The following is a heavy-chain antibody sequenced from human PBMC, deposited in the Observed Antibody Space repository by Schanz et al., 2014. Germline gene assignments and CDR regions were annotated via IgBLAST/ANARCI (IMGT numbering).Heavy chain of an antibody. V-gene: IGHV3-74*03. D-gene: IGHD3-9*01. CDR3: AKDHAGSDILTALGN. J-gene: IGHJ4*02. Sequence: AQLVESGGGVVQPGRSLRLSCAASGFAFRSYAMHWVRQAPGKGLVWVSRINSDDTTKTYADSVKGRFTISRDNSKNTLYLQMNSLRAEDTAVYYCAKDHAGSDILTALGNWGQGTLVTVSS. CDR1: GFAFRSYA. CDR2: INSDDTTK.